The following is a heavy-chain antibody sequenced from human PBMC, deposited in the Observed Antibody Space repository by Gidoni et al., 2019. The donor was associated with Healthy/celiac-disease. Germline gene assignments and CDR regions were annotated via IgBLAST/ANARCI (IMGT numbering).Heavy chain of an antibody. D-gene: IGHD5-18*01. Sequence: QLQLQESGPGLVKPSETLSLTCTVSGGSISSSSYYWGWIRQPPGKGLEWIGSIYYSGSTYYNPSLKSRVTISVDTSKNQFSLKLSSVTAADTAVYYCASLSDTARGYFDYWGQGTLVTVSS. CDR2: IYYSGST. V-gene: IGHV4-39*01. J-gene: IGHJ4*02. CDR3: ASLSDTARGYFDY. CDR1: GGSISSSSYY.